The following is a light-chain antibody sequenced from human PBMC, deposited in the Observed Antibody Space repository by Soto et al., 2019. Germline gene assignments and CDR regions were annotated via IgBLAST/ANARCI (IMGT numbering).Light chain of an antibody. CDR3: LQDINYPWT. J-gene: IGKJ1*01. CDR2: GAS. CDR1: QGIGNA. V-gene: IGKV1-6*01. Sequence: AIQMTQSPSSLSASVGDRVTISCRASQGIGNALVWYQQKPGKPPKVLIYGASNLQSGVPPRFSGSGSGTDFTLAISSLQPEDSATYYCLQDINYPWTFGQGTKVDIK.